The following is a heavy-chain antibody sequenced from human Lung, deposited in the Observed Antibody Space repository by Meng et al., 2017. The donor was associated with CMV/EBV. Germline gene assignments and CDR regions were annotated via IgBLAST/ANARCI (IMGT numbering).Heavy chain of an antibody. V-gene: IGHV1-2*02. D-gene: IGHD1-14*01. CDR3: ARERGLGFRGTNDAFDV. CDR2: INPNTGGT. Sequence: ASVKVSCKASGYTFTLYYIHWVRQAPGQGLEWMGWINPNTGGTNSAQKFQGRVTMTGDTPISTAYMELSRLNSDDTALYYCARERGLGFRGTNDAFDVWGQGXMVTVSS. J-gene: IGHJ3*01. CDR1: GYTFTLYY.